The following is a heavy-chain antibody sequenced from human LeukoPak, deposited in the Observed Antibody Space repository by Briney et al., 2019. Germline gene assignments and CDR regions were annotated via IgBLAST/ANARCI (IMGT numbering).Heavy chain of an antibody. CDR1: GGSISSSSYY. J-gene: IGHJ4*02. Sequence: SETLSLTCTVSGGSISSSSYYWGWIRQPPGKGLEWIGSIYYSGGTYYDPSLKSRVTISVDTSKNQLSLKLSSVTAADTAVYYCARIGYSSGWPQIDYWGQGTLVTVSS. CDR2: IYYSGGT. D-gene: IGHD6-19*01. V-gene: IGHV4-39*01. CDR3: ARIGYSSGWPQIDY.